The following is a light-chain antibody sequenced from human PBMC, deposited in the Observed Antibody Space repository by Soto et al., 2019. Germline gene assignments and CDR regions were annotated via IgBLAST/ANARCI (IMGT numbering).Light chain of an antibody. CDR2: SAS. J-gene: IGKJ1*01. CDR3: LQYKNWPPWT. Sequence: ETVMTQSPATLSLSPGDRATLSCRASQSVSTNLVWYQQKPGQAPRLLIYSASVRATGVPARFSGSGSETEFTLTIGSLQSEDFAVYYCLQYKNWPPWTFGQGTKVEVK. CDR1: QSVSTN. V-gene: IGKV3-15*01.